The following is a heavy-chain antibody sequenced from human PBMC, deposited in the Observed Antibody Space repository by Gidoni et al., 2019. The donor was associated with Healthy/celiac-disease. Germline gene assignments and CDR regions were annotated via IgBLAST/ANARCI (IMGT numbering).Heavy chain of an antibody. CDR1: GYSISSGYY. Sequence: QVQLQESGPGLVKPSETLSLTCAVSGYSISSGYYWGWIRQPPGKGLEWIGSIYHSGSTYYNPSLKSRVTISVDTSKNQFSLKLSSVTAADTAVYYCAAGGQQLVQGEAIEGIHYGYWGQGTLVTVSS. J-gene: IGHJ4*02. CDR2: IYHSGST. V-gene: IGHV4-38-2*01. D-gene: IGHD6-13*01. CDR3: AAGGQQLVQGEAIEGIHYGY.